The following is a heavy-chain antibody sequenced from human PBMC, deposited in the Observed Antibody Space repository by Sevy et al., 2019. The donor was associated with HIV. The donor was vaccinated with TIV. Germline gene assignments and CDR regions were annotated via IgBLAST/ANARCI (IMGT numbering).Heavy chain of an antibody. J-gene: IGHJ6*02. Sequence: ASVKVSCKASGYTFSSYGISWVRQAPGQGLEWMGWISDYNGYTNYAHKFQGRVTMSTETSTRTAYMELRSLRSDDTAVDFYARERYYYRSVTYSPTNYYGMDVWGQGTAVTVSS. CDR3: ARERYYYRSVTYSPTNYYGMDV. CDR1: GYTFSSYG. V-gene: IGHV1-18*01. D-gene: IGHD3-10*01. CDR2: ISDYNGYT.